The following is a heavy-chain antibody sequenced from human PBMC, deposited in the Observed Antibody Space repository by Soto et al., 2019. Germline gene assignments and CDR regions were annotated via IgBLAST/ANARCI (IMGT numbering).Heavy chain of an antibody. D-gene: IGHD3-22*01. V-gene: IGHV3-21*01. CDR2: ISSSSSYI. Sequence: GGSLRLSCAASGFTFSSYSMNWVRQAPGKGLEWVSSISSSSSYIYYADSVKGRFTISRDNAKNSLYLQMNSLRAEDTAVYYCARDRRYYDSSGYYYVPLGYYYYGMDVWSQGTTVTVSS. CDR1: GFTFSSYS. J-gene: IGHJ6*02. CDR3: ARDRRYYDSSGYYYVPLGYYYYGMDV.